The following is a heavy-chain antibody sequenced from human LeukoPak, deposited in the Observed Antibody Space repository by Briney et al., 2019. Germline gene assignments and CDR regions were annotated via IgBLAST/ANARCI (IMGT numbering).Heavy chain of an antibody. V-gene: IGHV4-34*01. CDR3: AGMPIVVVVAATLFDP. D-gene: IGHD2-15*01. CDR1: GGSFSGYY. Sequence: SETLSLTCAVYGGSFSGYYWSWIRQPPGKGLEWIGEINHRGSTNYNPSLKSRVTISVDTSKNQFSLKLSSVTAADTAVYYCAGMPIVVVVAATLFDPWGQGTLVTVSS. CDR2: INHRGST. J-gene: IGHJ5*02.